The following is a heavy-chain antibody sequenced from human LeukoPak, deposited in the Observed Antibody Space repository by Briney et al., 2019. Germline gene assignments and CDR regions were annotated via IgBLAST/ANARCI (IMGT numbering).Heavy chain of an antibody. CDR1: GFTFSSYA. J-gene: IGHJ4*02. CDR2: ISGSGGST. V-gene: IGHV3-23*01. CDR3: AKVLLIAVAGTGWYFDY. D-gene: IGHD6-19*01. Sequence: GGSPRLSCAASGFTFSSYAMSWVRQAPGKGLEWVSAISGSGGSTYYADSVKGRFTISRDNSKNTLYLQMNSLRAEDTAVYYCAKVLLIAVAGTGWYFDYWGQGTLVTVSS.